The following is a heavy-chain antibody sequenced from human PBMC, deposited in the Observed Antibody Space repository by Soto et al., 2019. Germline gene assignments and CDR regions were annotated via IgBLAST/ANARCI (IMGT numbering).Heavy chain of an antibody. Sequence: GESLKISCKGSGYSFTSYWIGWVRQMPGKGLEWMGIIYPGDSDTRYSPSFQGQVTISADKSISTAYLQWSSLKASDTAMYYCARRGGGVRNFYHYYYGMDVWGQGTTVTVSS. CDR2: IYPGDSDT. J-gene: IGHJ6*02. CDR1: GYSFTSYW. D-gene: IGHD3-16*01. CDR3: ARRGGGVRNFYHYYYGMDV. V-gene: IGHV5-51*01.